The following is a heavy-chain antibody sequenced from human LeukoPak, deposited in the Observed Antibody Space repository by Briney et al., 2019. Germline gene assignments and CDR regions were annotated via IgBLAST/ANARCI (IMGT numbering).Heavy chain of an antibody. D-gene: IGHD4-23*01. CDR3: ARTVARIGY. Sequence: GGSLRVSCAASGFTFSSYEMNWVRQAPGKGLEWVSHISSSGSTIYYTDSVKGRFTISRDNSKNLLYLQMNSLRAEDTAIYYCARTVARIGYWGQGTLVTVSS. CDR1: GFTFSSYE. V-gene: IGHV3-48*03. J-gene: IGHJ4*02. CDR2: ISSSGSTI.